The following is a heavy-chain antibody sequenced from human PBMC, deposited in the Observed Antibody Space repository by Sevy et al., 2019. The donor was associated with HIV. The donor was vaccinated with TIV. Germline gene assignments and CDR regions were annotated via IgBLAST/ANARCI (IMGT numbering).Heavy chain of an antibody. CDR1: GYTFSTYR. CDR2: ISPNNGDT. V-gene: IGHV1-18*01. J-gene: IGHJ4*02. CDR3: ARAYCSSGRCYSLAY. D-gene: IGHD2-15*01. Sequence: ASVKVSCKVSGYTFSTYRITWVRQAPGQGLEWMGWISPNNGDTNYAQKLQGRVTMITDTSTSTDYMGLRSLRSADSAVYYCARAYCSSGRCYSLAYWGQGTLVTVSS.